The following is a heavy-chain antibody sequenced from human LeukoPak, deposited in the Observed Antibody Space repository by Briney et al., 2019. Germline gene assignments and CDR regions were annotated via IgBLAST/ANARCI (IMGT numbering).Heavy chain of an antibody. Sequence: PGGSLRLSCAASGFTFSSYAMSWVRQAPGKGLEWVPAISGSGGGTYIADSVKGRFTISRDNSKNTLYLQMNSLRAEDTALYYCAKTRSGYPRVDVFEIWGQGTKVTVSS. CDR3: AKTRSGYPRVDVFEI. CDR2: ISGSGGGT. J-gene: IGHJ3*02. V-gene: IGHV3-23*01. CDR1: GFTFSSYA. D-gene: IGHD3-3*01.